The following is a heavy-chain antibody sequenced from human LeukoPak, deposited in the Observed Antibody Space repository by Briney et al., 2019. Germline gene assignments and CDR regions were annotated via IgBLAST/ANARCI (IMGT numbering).Heavy chain of an antibody. CDR2: IYYSGST. CDR3: ARTYSSGWYEGVMNYFDY. Sequence: SETLSLICTVSGGAVSSGSYYWSWIRQPPGKGLEWIGYIYYSGSTNYNPSLKSRVTISVDTSKNQFSLKLRSVTAADTAVYYCARTYSSGWYEGVMNYFDYWGQGTLVTVSS. J-gene: IGHJ4*02. V-gene: IGHV4-61*01. D-gene: IGHD6-19*01. CDR1: GGAVSSGSYY.